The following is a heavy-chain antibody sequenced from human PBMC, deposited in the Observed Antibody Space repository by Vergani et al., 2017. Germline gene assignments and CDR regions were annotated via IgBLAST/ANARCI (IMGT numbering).Heavy chain of an antibody. J-gene: IGHJ6*03. CDR2: IIPIFGTA. D-gene: IGHD3-22*01. V-gene: IGHV1-69*01. CDR1: GGTFSSYA. Sequence: QVQLVQSGAEVKKPGSSVKVSCKASGGTFSSYAISWVRQAPGQGLEWMGGIIPIFGTANYAQKFQGRATITADESTSTAYMELSSLRSEDTAVYYCARGRAPRGRIAMIVDDYYYMDVWGKGTTVTVSS. CDR3: ARGRAPRGRIAMIVDDYYYMDV.